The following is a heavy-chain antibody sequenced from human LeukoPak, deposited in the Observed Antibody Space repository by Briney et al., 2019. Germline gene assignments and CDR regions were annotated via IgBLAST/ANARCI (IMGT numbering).Heavy chain of an antibody. CDR2: IGTSGGGT. V-gene: IGHV3-23*01. CDR3: ARNTAPDY. Sequence: GGSLRLSCAASGFTFSSYSMNWVRQAPGKGLEWVSSIGTSGGGTYYADSVKGRFTISRDNSKNTLYLQLNSLRGEDTAIYFCARNTAPDYWGQGTLVTVSS. D-gene: IGHD5-18*01. CDR1: GFTFSSYS. J-gene: IGHJ4*02.